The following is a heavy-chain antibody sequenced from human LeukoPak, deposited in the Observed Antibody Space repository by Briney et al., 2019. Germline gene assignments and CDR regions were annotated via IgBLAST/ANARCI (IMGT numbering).Heavy chain of an antibody. Sequence: GGSLRLSCAASGFTFESFGMNWVGQPTGKGLEWVSGISYSGRSTYYTDSVKGRFTISRDNSENTLYLQMNSLRGDDTAVYYCAKRRIDTIYSCNFDRWGQGTLVTVSA. CDR2: ISYSGRST. J-gene: IGHJ4*02. CDR1: GFTFESFG. D-gene: IGHD2/OR15-2a*01. V-gene: IGHV3-23*01. CDR3: AKRRIDTIYSCNFDR.